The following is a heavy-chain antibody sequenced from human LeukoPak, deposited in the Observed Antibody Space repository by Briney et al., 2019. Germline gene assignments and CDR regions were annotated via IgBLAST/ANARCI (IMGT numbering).Heavy chain of an antibody. J-gene: IGHJ4*02. CDR1: GFTFSSYA. V-gene: IGHV3-23*01. CDR2: ISGSGGST. CDR3: AKGGIVVVVAATATAFDY. D-gene: IGHD2-15*01. Sequence: GGSLRLSRAASGFTFSSYAMSWVRQAPGKGLEWVSAISGSGGSTYYADSVKGRFTISRDNSKNTLYLQMNSLRAEDTAVYYCAKGGIVVVVAATATAFDYWGQGTLVTVSS.